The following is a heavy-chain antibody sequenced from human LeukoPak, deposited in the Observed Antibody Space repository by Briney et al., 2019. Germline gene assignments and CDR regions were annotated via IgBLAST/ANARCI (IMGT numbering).Heavy chain of an antibody. J-gene: IGHJ3*02. V-gene: IGHV3-21*01. D-gene: IGHD2-15*01. CDR1: GFTFSSYS. Sequence: GGSLRLSCAASGFTFSSYSMNWVRQAPGKGLEWVSSISSSSSYIYYADSVKGRFTISRDNAKNSLYLQMNSLRAEDTPVYYCAREGGGDAFDIWGQGTMVTVSS. CDR2: ISSSSSYI. CDR3: AREGGGDAFDI.